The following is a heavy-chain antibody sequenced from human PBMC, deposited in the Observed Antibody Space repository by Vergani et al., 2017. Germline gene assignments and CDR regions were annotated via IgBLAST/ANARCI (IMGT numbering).Heavy chain of an antibody. V-gene: IGHV1-69-2*01. J-gene: IGHJ6*02. Sequence: EVQLVQSGAEVKKPGATLKISCKVSGYTFTDHYMHWVKQAPGKGLEWMGIVDPEDGETIYAEKFKGRVTIAAETATDTAHLELSSLRSEDTAVYYCATPQTVTTGGMEVWGQGTMVIVSS. D-gene: IGHD4-17*01. CDR3: ATPQTVTTGGMEV. CDR2: VDPEDGET. CDR1: GYTFTDHY.